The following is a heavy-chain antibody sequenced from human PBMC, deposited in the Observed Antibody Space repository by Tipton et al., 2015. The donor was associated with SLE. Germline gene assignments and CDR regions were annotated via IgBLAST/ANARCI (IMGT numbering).Heavy chain of an antibody. Sequence: SGFTFSSYWMSWVRQAPGKGLEWVANIKQDGSEKYYVDSVKGRFTISRDNAKNSLYLQMNSLRAEDTAVYYCARGVWGWLFDYWGQGTLVTVSS. CDR3: ARGVWGWLFDY. CDR1: GFTFSSYW. J-gene: IGHJ4*02. D-gene: IGHD6-19*01. V-gene: IGHV3-7*01. CDR2: IKQDGSEK.